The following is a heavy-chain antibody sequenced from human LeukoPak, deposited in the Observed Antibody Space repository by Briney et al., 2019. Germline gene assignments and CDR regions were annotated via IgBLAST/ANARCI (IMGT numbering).Heavy chain of an antibody. CDR2: IKQDGSEK. CDR1: GFTFSSYW. V-gene: IGHV3-7*01. Sequence: PGGSLRLSCAASGFTFSSYWMSWVRQAPGKGLEWVANIKQDGSEKYYVDSVKGRFTISRDNAKNSLYLQMNSLRAEDTAVYYCARAFCGDCYTYYYYYYMDVWGKGTTVTVSS. D-gene: IGHD2-21*01. CDR3: ARAFCGDCYTYYYYYYMDV. J-gene: IGHJ6*03.